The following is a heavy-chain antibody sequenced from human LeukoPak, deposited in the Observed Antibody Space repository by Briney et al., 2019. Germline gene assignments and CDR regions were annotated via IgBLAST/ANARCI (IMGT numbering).Heavy chain of an antibody. Sequence: PGGSLRLSCAASGFTFSSYGMSWVRQAPGKGLEWVSAISGSGGSTYYADSVKGRFTISRDNSKNTLYLQMNSLRAEDTAVYYCAKDRVRLAGVRYFDWPYSGYFDYWGQGTLVTVSS. CDR3: AKDRVRLAGVRYFDWPYSGYFDY. CDR2: ISGSGGST. CDR1: GFTFSSYG. D-gene: IGHD3-9*01. J-gene: IGHJ4*02. V-gene: IGHV3-23*01.